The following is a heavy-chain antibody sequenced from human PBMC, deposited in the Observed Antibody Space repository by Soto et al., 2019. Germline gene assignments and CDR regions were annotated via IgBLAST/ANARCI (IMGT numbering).Heavy chain of an antibody. CDR3: TNSGSHYGMDV. CDR2: IYHSGST. J-gene: IGHJ6*02. Sequence: SETLSLTCAVSGGSISSGGYSWSWIRQPPGKGLEWIGYIYHSGSTYYNPSLKSRVTISVDRSKNQFSLKLSSVTAADTAVYYCTNSGSHYGMDVWGQGTTVTVSS. D-gene: IGHD3-10*01. CDR1: GGSISSGGYS. V-gene: IGHV4-30-2*01.